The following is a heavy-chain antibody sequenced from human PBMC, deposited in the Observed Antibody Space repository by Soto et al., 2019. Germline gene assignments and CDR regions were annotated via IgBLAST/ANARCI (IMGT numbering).Heavy chain of an antibody. D-gene: IGHD4-4*01. CDR1: GFTFSVYW. V-gene: IGHV3-74*01. J-gene: IGHJ6*02. CDR3: ARPGYSNYGPGVDV. CDR2: IDGDGSTT. Sequence: EVQLVESGGGLVQPGGSLRLSCAASGFTFSVYWMHWVRQAPGKGLVWVSRIDGDGSTTSYADSVKGRFTISRDNAKSTLYLQMNSLRAEDTAVYYCARPGYSNYGPGVDVWGQGTTVTVSS.